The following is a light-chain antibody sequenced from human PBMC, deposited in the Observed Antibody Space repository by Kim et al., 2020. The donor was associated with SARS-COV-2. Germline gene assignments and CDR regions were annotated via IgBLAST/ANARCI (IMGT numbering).Light chain of an antibody. Sequence: SPGERATLSCRASQTVSGRSVNWYQQKPGQAPRLLIYDAYRRATGVPDRFRGSGSGTDFTLTISRLEPEDFAVYHCQQYGSLPWTFGQGTKVDIK. CDR2: DAY. CDR3: QQYGSLPWT. J-gene: IGKJ1*01. V-gene: IGKV3-20*01. CDR1: QTVSGRS.